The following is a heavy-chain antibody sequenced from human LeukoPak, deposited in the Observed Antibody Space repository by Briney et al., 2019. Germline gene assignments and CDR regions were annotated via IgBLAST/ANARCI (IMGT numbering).Heavy chain of an antibody. D-gene: IGHD3-10*01. CDR3: ARDSGGKKTIDY. CDR2: ISAYNGNT. V-gene: IGHV1-18*04. CDR1: GYTFTGYY. Sequence: GASVKVSCKASGYTFTGYYMHWVRQAPGQGLEWMGWISAYNGNTNYAQKLQGRVTMTTDTSTSTAYMELRSLRSDDTAVYYCARDSGGKKTIDYWGQGTLVTVSS. J-gene: IGHJ4*02.